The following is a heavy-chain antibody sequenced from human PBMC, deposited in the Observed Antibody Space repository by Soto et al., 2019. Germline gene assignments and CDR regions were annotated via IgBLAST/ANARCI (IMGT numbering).Heavy chain of an antibody. CDR3: ARGMTPPGAPAWYYFDS. CDR2: LYYTGTT. D-gene: IGHD2-8*02. J-gene: IGHJ4*02. V-gene: IGHV4-39*07. CDR1: GGSIGSSSYY. Sequence: QMQLQESGPGLVKASETLTLTCSVSGGSIGSSSYYFGWIRQPPGKGLEWIGSLYYTGTTYYDSSLKSRVTISADKSQNQFSLRLTSVTAADTALYYCARGMTPPGAPAWYYFDSWGQGTLVTVSS.